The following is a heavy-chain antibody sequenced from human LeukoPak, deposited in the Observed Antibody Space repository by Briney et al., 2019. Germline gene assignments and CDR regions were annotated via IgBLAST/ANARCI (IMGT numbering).Heavy chain of an antibody. Sequence: GGSLRLSCAASGFTLSSYNMNWVRQAPGKGLEWVSSISSTSSYIYYADSVKGRFTISKDNAQKSLYLQMNGLRAEDTAVYYCARVGYSSGWYFDYWGQGTLVTVSS. D-gene: IGHD6-19*01. J-gene: IGHJ4*02. V-gene: IGHV3-21*01. CDR3: ARVGYSSGWYFDY. CDR2: ISSTSSYI. CDR1: GFTLSSYN.